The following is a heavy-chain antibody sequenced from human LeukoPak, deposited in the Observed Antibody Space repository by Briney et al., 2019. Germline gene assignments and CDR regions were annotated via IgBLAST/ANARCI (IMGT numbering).Heavy chain of an antibody. CDR2: ISSSGSTI. CDR1: GFTFSSYE. CDR3: ARAEEGYCSGGSCYYYYDMDV. D-gene: IGHD2-15*01. J-gene: IGHJ6*02. Sequence: QPGGSLRLSCAASGFTFSSYEMNWVRQAPGKGLEWVSYISSSGSTIYYADSVKGRFTISRDNAKNSLYLQMNSLRAEDTAGYYCARAEEGYCSGGSCYYYYDMDVWGQGTTVTVSS. V-gene: IGHV3-48*03.